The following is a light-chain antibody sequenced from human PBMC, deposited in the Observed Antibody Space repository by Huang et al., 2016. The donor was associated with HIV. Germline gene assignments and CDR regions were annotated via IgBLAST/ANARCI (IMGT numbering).Light chain of an antibody. J-gene: IGKJ3*01. CDR3: QQYNKWPRT. CDR1: QSVTGN. V-gene: IGKV3-15*01. CDR2: GAT. Sequence: EIVMTQSPATLSVSPGERATLSCRASQSVTGNLAWYQHKPGHPPRLLIYGATTRAVGVTARSNASGTGTEFTLTINGLQSEDFAVYYWQQYNKWPRTFGRGTKVDVK.